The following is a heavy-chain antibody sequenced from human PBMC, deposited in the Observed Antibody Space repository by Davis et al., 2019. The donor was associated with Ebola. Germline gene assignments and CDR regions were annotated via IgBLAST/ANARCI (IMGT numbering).Heavy chain of an antibody. Sequence: MPSETLSLTCTVSGGSISSSSYYWSWIRQPPGKGLVWIGYIYYSGSTNYNPSLKSRVTISVDTSKNQFSLKLSSVTAADTAVYYCARSHSGWYAFDYWGQGTLVTVSS. CDR1: GGSISSSSYY. J-gene: IGHJ4*02. CDR2: IYYSGST. V-gene: IGHV4-61*01. CDR3: ARSHSGWYAFDY. D-gene: IGHD6-19*01.